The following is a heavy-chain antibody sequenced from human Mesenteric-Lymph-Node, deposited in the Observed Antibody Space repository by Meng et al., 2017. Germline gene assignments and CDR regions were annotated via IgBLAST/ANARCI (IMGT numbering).Heavy chain of an antibody. CDR3: ARVDSSGYFLDY. Sequence: QVQLQESGPGLVKPSPTLSLTFTVSGGSISSGGHSLSWIRQHPGKGLEWIAYIYYSGSTYYNPSLKSRVILSVDTSKNQFSLKLSSVTAADTAVYYCARVDSSGYFLDYWGQGTLVTVSS. V-gene: IGHV4-31*03. D-gene: IGHD3-22*01. CDR1: GGSISSGGHS. J-gene: IGHJ4*01. CDR2: IYYSGST.